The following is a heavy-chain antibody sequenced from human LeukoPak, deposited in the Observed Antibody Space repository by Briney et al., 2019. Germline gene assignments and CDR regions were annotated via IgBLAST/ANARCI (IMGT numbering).Heavy chain of an antibody. CDR2: IYSGGST. CDR3: AREKGPYYYYMDV. V-gene: IGHV3-53*01. J-gene: IGHJ6*03. CDR1: GFTVSSNY. Sequence: PGGSLRLSCAASGFTVSSNYMSWVRQAPGKGLEWVSVIYSGGSTYYADSVKGRFTISRDNSKNTLYLQMNSLRAEDTAVYYCAREKGPYYYYMDVWGKGTTVTVSS.